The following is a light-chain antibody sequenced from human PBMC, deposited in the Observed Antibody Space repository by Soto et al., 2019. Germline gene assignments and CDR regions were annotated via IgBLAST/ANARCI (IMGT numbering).Light chain of an antibody. CDR1: SSDIGGYNS. CDR2: DVG. Sequence: QSLVTQTAPLSWFSWQSVTISFTWTSSDIGGYNSVSWYQHHPGKAPKLILYDVGDRPSGVSYRFSGSKSGNTASLTISGLQAADEADYFCSSYTSSMTNVFGSGTKVTVL. J-gene: IGLJ1*01. V-gene: IGLV2-14*03. CDR3: SSYTSSMTNV.